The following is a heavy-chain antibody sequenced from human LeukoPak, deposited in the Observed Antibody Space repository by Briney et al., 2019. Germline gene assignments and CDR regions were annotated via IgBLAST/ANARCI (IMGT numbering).Heavy chain of an antibody. CDR2: ISWDGGST. J-gene: IGHJ4*02. CDR1: GFTFDDYT. V-gene: IGHV3-43*01. CDR3: AKDSRPYSSGSSLLDY. Sequence: SGGSLRLSCAASGFTFDDYTMQWVRKAPGKGLEWVSLISWDGGSTYYADSVKGRFTISRDNSKNSLYLQMNSLRTEDTALYYCAKDSRPYSSGSSLLDYWGQGTLVTVSS. D-gene: IGHD6-19*01.